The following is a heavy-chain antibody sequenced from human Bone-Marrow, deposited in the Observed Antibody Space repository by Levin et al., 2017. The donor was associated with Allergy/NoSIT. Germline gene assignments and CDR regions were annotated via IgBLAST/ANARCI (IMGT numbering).Heavy chain of an antibody. CDR1: GGSISSGGYY. CDR3: ARVPIRRHYYYYGMDV. J-gene: IGHJ6*02. CDR2: IYYSGST. Sequence: SETLSLTCTVSGGSISSGGYYWSWIRQHPGKGLEWIGYIYYSGSTYYNPSLKSRVTISVDTSKNQFSLKLSSVTAADTAVYYCARVPIRRHYYYYGMDVWGQGTTVTVSS. V-gene: IGHV4-31*03.